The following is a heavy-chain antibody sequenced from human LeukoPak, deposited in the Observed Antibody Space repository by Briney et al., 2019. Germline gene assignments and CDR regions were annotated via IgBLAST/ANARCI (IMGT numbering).Heavy chain of an antibody. CDR1: GYTFTSYA. CDR3: ARKSYYYYYMDV. V-gene: IGHV1-3*01. J-gene: IGHJ6*03. Sequence: GASVKVSCKASGYTFTSYAMNWVRQAPGQGLEWMGWINPKNGGSTYAQKFQGRVTITADKSTSTAYMELSSLRSEDTAVYYCARKSYYYYYMDVWGKGTTVTVSS. CDR2: INPKNGGS.